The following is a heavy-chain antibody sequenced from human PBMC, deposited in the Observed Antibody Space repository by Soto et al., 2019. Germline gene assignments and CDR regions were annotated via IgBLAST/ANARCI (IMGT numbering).Heavy chain of an antibody. V-gene: IGHV5-51*01. J-gene: IGHJ6*02. CDR3: ARSQKYCISIICGKDYYYYGMDV. CDR2: IYPGDSDT. D-gene: IGHD2-2*01. Sequence: PGESLKISCKGSGYSFTSYWIGWVRQMPGKGLEWMGIIYPGDSDTRYSPSFQGQVTISADKSISTAYLQWSSLKASDTAMYYCARSQKYCISIICGKDYYYYGMDVWGQGTTVTISS. CDR1: GYSFTSYW.